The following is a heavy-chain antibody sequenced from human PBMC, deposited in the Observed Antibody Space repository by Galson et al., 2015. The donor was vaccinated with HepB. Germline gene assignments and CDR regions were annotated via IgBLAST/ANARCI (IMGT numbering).Heavy chain of an antibody. V-gene: IGHV3-21*01. CDR2: ISSSSSYI. CDR1: GFTFSSYS. D-gene: IGHD3-10*01. CDR3: ARGPSSTLGVIISNWFDP. Sequence: SLRLSCAASGFTFSSYSMNWVRQAPGKGLEWVSSISSSSSYIYYADSVKGRFTISRDNAKNSLYLQMNSLRAEDTAVYYCARGPSSTLGVIISNWFDPWGQGTLVTVSS. J-gene: IGHJ5*02.